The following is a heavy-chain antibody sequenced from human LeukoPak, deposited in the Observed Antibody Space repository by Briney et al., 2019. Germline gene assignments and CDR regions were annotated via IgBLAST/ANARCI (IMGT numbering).Heavy chain of an antibody. D-gene: IGHD3-3*01. J-gene: IGHJ4*02. V-gene: IGHV3-23*01. CDR1: GFTFSSYA. CDR3: AKDPGHYDFWSGYLPYFDY. CDR2: ISGSGGST. Sequence: GGSLRLSCAASGFTFSSYAMSWVRQAPGKGLEWVSAISGSGGSTYYADSVKGRFTISRDNSKNTLYLQMNSLSAEDTAVYYCAKDPGHYDFWSGYLPYFDYWGQGTLVTVSS.